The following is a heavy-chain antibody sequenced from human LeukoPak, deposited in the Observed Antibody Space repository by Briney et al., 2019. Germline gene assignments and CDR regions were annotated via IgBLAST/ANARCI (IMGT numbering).Heavy chain of an antibody. Sequence: GGSLRLSCAASGFTFSTHGLHWVRQAPGKGLEWLAIISYDGSDQYYADSVKDRFTISRDNSKNTLSLQMNSLTAEDTAVYYCAASSGSYHYWGQGTLVIVSS. J-gene: IGHJ4*02. CDR1: GFTFSTHG. V-gene: IGHV3-30*03. CDR3: AASSGSYHY. CDR2: ISYDGSDQ. D-gene: IGHD3-10*01.